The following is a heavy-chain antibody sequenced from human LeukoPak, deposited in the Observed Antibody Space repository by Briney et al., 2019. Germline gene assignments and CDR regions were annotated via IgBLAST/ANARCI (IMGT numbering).Heavy chain of an antibody. CDR3: AKDARRSSGWYFFDH. CDR1: GFTFNNYA. CDR2: ISDSGDRT. V-gene: IGHV3-23*01. Sequence: GGSLRLSCAASGFTFNNYAMSWVRQAPGRGLEWVSAISDSGDRTYYVDSVKGRFTISRDNSKNTLYLQMNSLRADDTAVYYCAKDARRSSGWYFFDHWGQGTLVTVSS. D-gene: IGHD6-19*01. J-gene: IGHJ4*02.